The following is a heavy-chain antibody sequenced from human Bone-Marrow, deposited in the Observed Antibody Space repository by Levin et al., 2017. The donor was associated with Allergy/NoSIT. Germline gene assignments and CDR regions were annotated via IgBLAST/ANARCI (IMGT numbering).Heavy chain of an antibody. J-gene: IGHJ6*02. CDR3: TRAEGGYTAYDYPYGMDV. D-gene: IGHD5-12*01. V-gene: IGHV3-21*01. CDR1: GFTLSSYS. CDR2: ISSSSSYI. Sequence: GESLKISCAASGFTLSSYSMQWVRQAPGKGLEWVSSISSSSSYIYYADSLKGRFTISRDNAKNSLYLQMNSLRAEDTAVYYCTRAEGGYTAYDYPYGMDVWGQGTTVTVSS.